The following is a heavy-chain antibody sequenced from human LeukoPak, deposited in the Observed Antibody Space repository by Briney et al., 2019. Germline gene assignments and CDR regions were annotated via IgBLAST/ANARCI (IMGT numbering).Heavy chain of an antibody. CDR2: ISSDGKTDPN. Sequence: SGGSLRLSCVVSGFTFRDYAMNWFCQAPGKGLEWVAVISSDGKTDPNYYSDSARGRFTISRDNSRNVLYLQMNSLSGEDTAIYYCARDELGDYWGRGTPVAVAS. CDR3: ARDELGDY. J-gene: IGHJ4*02. CDR1: GFTFRDYA. V-gene: IGHV3-33*05. D-gene: IGHD6-13*01.